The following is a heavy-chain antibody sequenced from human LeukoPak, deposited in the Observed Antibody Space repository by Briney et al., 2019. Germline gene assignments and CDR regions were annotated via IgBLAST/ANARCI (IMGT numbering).Heavy chain of an antibody. CDR2: IMYDGSDK. Sequence: GGSLRLSCAASGFTFSSNDMNWVRQAPGKGLEWVAFIMYDGSDKYYADSVKGRFTISRDNSKNTLFLQMNSLRTEDTAVYYCAKDRLSDYYDSSGYIDYWGQGTLVTVSS. CDR1: GFTFSSND. V-gene: IGHV3-30*02. CDR3: AKDRLSDYYDSSGYIDY. D-gene: IGHD3-22*01. J-gene: IGHJ4*02.